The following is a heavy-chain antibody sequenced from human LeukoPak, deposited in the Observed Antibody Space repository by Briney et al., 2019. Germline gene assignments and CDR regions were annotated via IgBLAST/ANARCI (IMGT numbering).Heavy chain of an antibody. CDR3: ARGSPLSGVPDY. V-gene: IGHV1-69*13. J-gene: IGHJ4*02. CDR2: IIPIFGTA. D-gene: IGHD3-10*01. Sequence: ASVKASCKASGGTFSSYAISWVRQAPGQGLEWMGGIIPIFGTANYAQKFQGRVTITADESTSTAYMELSSLRPEDTAVYYCARGSPLSGVPDYWGQGTLVTVSS. CDR1: GGTFSSYA.